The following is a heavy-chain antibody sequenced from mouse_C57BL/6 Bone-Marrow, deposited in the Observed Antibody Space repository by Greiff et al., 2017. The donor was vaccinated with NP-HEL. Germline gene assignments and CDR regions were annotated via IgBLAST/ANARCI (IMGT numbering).Heavy chain of an antibody. CDR3: AGYSNFAY. CDR1: GYTFTSYG. J-gene: IGHJ3*01. Sequence: VQVVESGAELARPGASVKLSCKASGYTFTSYGISWVKQRTGQGLEWIGEIYPRSGNTYYNEKFKGKATLTADKSSSTAYMELRSLTSEDSAVYFCAGYSNFAYWGQGTLVTVSA. CDR2: IYPRSGNT. D-gene: IGHD2-5*01. V-gene: IGHV1-81*01.